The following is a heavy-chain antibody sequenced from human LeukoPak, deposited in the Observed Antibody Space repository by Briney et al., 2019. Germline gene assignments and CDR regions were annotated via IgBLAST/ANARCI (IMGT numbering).Heavy chain of an antibody. D-gene: IGHD3-22*01. Sequence: GGSLRLSCAASGFTFSDHYMDWVRQAPGKGLEWVGRTRSKAYSYTTEYAASVKGRFTISRDDSKNSLYLRMNSLKTEDTAVYYCTRHGGRDYYDSTEDAFDIWGQGTMVTVSS. CDR3: TRHGGRDYYDSTEDAFDI. CDR1: GFTFSDHY. V-gene: IGHV3-72*01. J-gene: IGHJ3*02. CDR2: TRSKAYSYTT.